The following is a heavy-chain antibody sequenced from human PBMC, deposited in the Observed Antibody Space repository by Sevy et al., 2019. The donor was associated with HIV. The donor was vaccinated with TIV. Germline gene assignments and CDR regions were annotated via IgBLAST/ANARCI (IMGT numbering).Heavy chain of an antibody. Sequence: GGSLRLSCAASGFTFADHAFHWVRQAPGKGLEWVAIISFDGRNKRLVESVKGRFTISRDDSKNTVYLQMTSLRPEDTAVYYCARDHCTDGVCFRSGYFDYWGQGTLVTVSS. CDR1: GFTFADHA. CDR3: ARDHCTDGVCFRSGYFDY. CDR2: ISFDGRNK. V-gene: IGHV3-30*04. J-gene: IGHJ4*02. D-gene: IGHD2-8*01.